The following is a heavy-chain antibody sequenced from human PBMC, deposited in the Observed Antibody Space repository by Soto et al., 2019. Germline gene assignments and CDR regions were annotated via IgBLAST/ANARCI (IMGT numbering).Heavy chain of an antibody. CDR1: GFTFGDHY. CDR3: VRVGYCRGGGCPPLDC. D-gene: IGHD2-15*01. CDR2: ARNRVNSYTT. J-gene: IGHJ4*02. Sequence: EVQVVESGGGLVQSGGSLRLSCVASGFTFGDHYMDWVRQAPGKGLEWVGRARNRVNSYTTEYAASVKGRFTISREDSENSMQMHLQMNSLKTEDTAVYFCVRVGYCRGGGCPPLDCWGQGTLVTVSS. V-gene: IGHV3-72*01.